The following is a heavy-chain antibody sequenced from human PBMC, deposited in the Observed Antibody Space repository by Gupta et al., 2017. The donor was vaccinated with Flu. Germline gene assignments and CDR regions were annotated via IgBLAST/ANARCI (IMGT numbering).Heavy chain of an antibody. CDR1: GFSFDDYS. D-gene: IGHD7-27*01. CDR3: AKDRDWGRDSRAWKSEAIDV. CDR2: INWYGDRT. V-gene: IGHV3-43*01. J-gene: IGHJ3*01. Sequence: GQLVESGGDMVRPGESLRLSCVGFGFSFDDYSIHWVRQAPGKGLEWISLINWYGDRTYYANSVRGRFIISRDNSRNSVYLQMNDLTSEDTALYYCAKDRDWGRDSRAWKSEAIDVWGQGTMVSVSS.